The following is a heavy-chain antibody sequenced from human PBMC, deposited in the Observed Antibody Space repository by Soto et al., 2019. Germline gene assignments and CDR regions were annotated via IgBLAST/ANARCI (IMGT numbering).Heavy chain of an antibody. Sequence: LRLSCAASGFTFSGYTMNWVRQAPGKGLEWVSSITSVSSYIYYADSVKGRFTISRDNAKNSLYLQINSLRAEDTAMYYCARSSFDYWGQGTLVTVSS. CDR1: GFTFSGYT. CDR2: ITSVSSYI. J-gene: IGHJ4*02. V-gene: IGHV3-21*01. CDR3: ARSSFDY.